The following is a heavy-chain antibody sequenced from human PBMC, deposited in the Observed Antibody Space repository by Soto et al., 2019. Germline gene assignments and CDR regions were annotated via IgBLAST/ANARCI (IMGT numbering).Heavy chain of an antibody. CDR1: GYTFTSYA. J-gene: IGHJ5*02. D-gene: IGHD2-15*01. CDR3: ARDPLPYCSGGSCYKTPHGWFDP. CDR2: INAGNGNT. Sequence: QVQLVQSGAEVKKPGASVKVSCKASGYTFTSYAMHWVRQAPGQRLEWMGWINAGNGNTKYSQKFQGRVTITRDTSASTAYMELSSLRSEDTAVYYCARDPLPYCSGGSCYKTPHGWFDPWGQGTLVTVSS. V-gene: IGHV1-3*01.